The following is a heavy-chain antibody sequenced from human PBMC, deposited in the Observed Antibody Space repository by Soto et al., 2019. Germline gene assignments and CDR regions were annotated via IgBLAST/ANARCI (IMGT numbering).Heavy chain of an antibody. Sequence: QVQLVQSGAEVKKPGSSVKVSCKASGGTFSSYAISWVRQAPGQGLEWMGGIIPIFGTANYAQKFQGRVTITADESTSTPYMELSSLNSEDTAVYYCARALPNSSGCVYWGQGTLVTVSS. V-gene: IGHV1-69*01. CDR3: ARALPNSSGCVY. CDR1: GGTFSSYA. CDR2: IIPIFGTA. J-gene: IGHJ4*02. D-gene: IGHD6-19*01.